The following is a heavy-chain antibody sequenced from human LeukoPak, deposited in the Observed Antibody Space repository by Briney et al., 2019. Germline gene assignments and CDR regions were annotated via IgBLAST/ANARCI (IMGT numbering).Heavy chain of an antibody. J-gene: IGHJ6*02. CDR1: GGTFSSYT. D-gene: IGHD5-24*01. CDR3: ARRGLQTYYGMDV. CDR2: IIPILGIA. V-gene: IGHV1-69*02. Sequence: SVKVSCKASGGTFSSYTISWVRQAPGQGLEWMGRIIPILGIANYAQKFQGSVTITADKSTSTAYMELSSLRSEDTAVYYCARRGLQTYYGMDVWGQGTTVTVSS.